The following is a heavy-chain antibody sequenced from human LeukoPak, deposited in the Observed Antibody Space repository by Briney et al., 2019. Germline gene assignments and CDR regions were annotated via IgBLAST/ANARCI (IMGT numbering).Heavy chain of an antibody. Sequence: PGRSLRLSCAASTFTFDDYAMHWVRQAPGKGLEWVSLISWDGGSTYYADSVKGRFTISRDNSKNSLYLQMNSLRAEDTALYYCARGRGLSYYYDSGSFMDVWGKGTTVTVSS. D-gene: IGHD3-10*01. V-gene: IGHV3-43D*04. J-gene: IGHJ6*03. CDR1: TFTFDDYA. CDR2: ISWDGGST. CDR3: ARGRGLSYYYDSGSFMDV.